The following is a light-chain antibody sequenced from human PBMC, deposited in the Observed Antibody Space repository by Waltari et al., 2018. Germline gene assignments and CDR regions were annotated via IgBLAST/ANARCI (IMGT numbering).Light chain of an antibody. J-gene: IGLJ2*01. Sequence: QSLLAQPPSVSAAPGQKVTISCSGSSSTIGNNYVSWYQQLPGTGPKLLIYDNDKRPSGVPDRFSGSKSGTSATLGITGLQTGDEADYYCATWGTGPEAGVFGGGTTLTVL. CDR1: SSTIGNNY. CDR2: DND. V-gene: IGLV1-51*01. CDR3: ATWGTGPEAGV.